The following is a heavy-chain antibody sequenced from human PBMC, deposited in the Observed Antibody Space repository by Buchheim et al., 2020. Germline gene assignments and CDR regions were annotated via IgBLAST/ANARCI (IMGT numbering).Heavy chain of an antibody. CDR1: GYTFTSYD. CDR2: MNPNSGNT. Sequence: QVQLVQSGAEVKKPGASVKVSCKASGYTFTSYDINWVRQATGQGLEWMGWMNPNSGNTGYAQKFQGRVTMTRNTSISTAYMELSSLRSEDTAVYYCARGLRWYYDFWGGYYSNWFDPWGQGTL. CDR3: ARGLRWYYDFWGGYYSNWFDP. J-gene: IGHJ5*02. D-gene: IGHD3-3*01. V-gene: IGHV1-8*01.